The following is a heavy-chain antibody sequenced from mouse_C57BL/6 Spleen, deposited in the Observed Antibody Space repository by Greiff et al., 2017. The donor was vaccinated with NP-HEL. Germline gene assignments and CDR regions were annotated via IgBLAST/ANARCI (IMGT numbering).Heavy chain of an antibody. CDR3: ARGGNYFDY. CDR1: GFTFSDYG. J-gene: IGHJ2*01. Sequence: EVQVVESGGGLVKPGGSLKLSCAASGFTFSDYGMHWVRQAPEKGLEWVAYISSGSSTLYYADTVKGRFTISRDNAKNTLFLQMTSLRSEDTAMYYCARGGNYFDYWGQGTTLTVSS. D-gene: IGHD1-1*02. CDR2: ISSGSSTL. V-gene: IGHV5-17*01.